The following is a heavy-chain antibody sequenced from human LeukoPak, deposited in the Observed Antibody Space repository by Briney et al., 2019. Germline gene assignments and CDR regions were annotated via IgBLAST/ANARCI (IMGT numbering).Heavy chain of an antibody. CDR3: AKDEGRLINNWYRQY. CDR2: IEQDSSAT. D-gene: IGHD1-1*01. J-gene: IGHJ4*02. CDR1: GFTFNLFA. Sequence: GGSLRLSCRASGFTFNLFAMTWVRQAPGRXXEWVSTIEQDSSATYSADSVRGRFAISRDNSKNTLYLHINSLTAGDTAMYYCAKDEGRLINNWYRQYWGQGTPVTVSP. V-gene: IGHV3-23*01.